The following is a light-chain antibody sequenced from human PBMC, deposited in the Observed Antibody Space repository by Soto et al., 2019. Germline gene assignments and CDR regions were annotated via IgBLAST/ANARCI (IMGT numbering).Light chain of an antibody. Sequence: DIHMAQSPPSLSASVGDRVTITCRASHNIVNYLNWYQQKAGKAPSLLIYEASHLQSGVPFRFFGSGSGTDFTLTIDNLQHEDSATYYCQQSPSTPHTFGPGTKREIK. J-gene: IGKJ2*01. V-gene: IGKV1-39*01. CDR1: HNIVNY. CDR2: EAS. CDR3: QQSPSTPHT.